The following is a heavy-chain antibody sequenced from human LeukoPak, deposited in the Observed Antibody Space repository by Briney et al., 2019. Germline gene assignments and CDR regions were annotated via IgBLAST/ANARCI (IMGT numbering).Heavy chain of an antibody. Sequence: GASVKVSCKASGYTFTSYDINWVRQATGQGLEWMGWMNPNSGNTGYAQKFQGRVTMTRNTSISTAYMELSSLRSEDTAVYYCASGHGVSGSYRYYYYYYGMGVWGQGTTVTVSS. V-gene: IGHV1-8*01. D-gene: IGHD3-10*01. CDR2: MNPNSGNT. J-gene: IGHJ6*02. CDR3: ASGHGVSGSYRYYYYYYGMGV. CDR1: GYTFTSYD.